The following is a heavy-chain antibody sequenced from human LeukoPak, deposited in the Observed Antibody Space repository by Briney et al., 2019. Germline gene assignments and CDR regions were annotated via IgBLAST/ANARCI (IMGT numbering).Heavy chain of an antibody. D-gene: IGHD2-15*01. CDR2: IYYSGST. CDR1: GGSISSSSYY. J-gene: IGHJ4*02. CDR3: AREWSLPTR. Sequence: SETLSLTCTVSGGSISSSSYYWGWIRQPPGKGLEWIGSIYYSGSTYYNPSLKSRVTISMDKSKDQFSLKLTSVTAADTAVYYCAREWSLPTRWGRGALVTVSS. V-gene: IGHV4-39*02.